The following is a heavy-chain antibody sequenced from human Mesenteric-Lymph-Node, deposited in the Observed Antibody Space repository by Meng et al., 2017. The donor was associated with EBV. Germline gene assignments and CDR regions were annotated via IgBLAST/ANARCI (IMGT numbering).Heavy chain of an antibody. V-gene: IGHV1-2*06. CDR3: AREGQEKVPFY. Sequence: QLVDPGAAVKRSGASVSASGKDDGYTFKGFYIHWVRRAHGQGHEWMGRINSNGGDTIYAKKFQGRAPMPRETSTNTAYMDLSGLKSEDTAMFLCAREGQEKVPFYWGQGTLVTVSS. CDR2: INSNGGDT. J-gene: IGHJ4*02. CDR1: GYTFKGFY.